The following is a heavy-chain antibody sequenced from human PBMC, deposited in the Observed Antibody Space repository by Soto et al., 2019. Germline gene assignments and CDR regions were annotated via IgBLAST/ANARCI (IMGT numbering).Heavy chain of an antibody. Sequence: GGSLRLSCAASGFTFSSYAMSWVRQAPGKGLEWVSAISGSGGSTYYADSVKGRFTISRDNSKNTLYLQMNSLRAEDTAVYYCAKDPHDYGDYVPFDYWGQGTLVTVCS. CDR1: GFTFSSYA. D-gene: IGHD4-17*01. CDR3: AKDPHDYGDYVPFDY. V-gene: IGHV3-23*01. J-gene: IGHJ4*02. CDR2: ISGSGGST.